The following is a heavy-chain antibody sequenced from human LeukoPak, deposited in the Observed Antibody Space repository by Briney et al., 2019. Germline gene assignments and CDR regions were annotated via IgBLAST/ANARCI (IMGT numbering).Heavy chain of an antibody. CDR2: ISGSGGST. CDR1: GFTFSSYA. Sequence: GGSLRLSCAASGFTFSSYAMSWVRQAPGKGLEWVSAISGSGGSTYYADSVKGRFTISRDNYKNTLYLQMNRLRAEDTAVYYCEGYYYDSSGLPFFDYWCQGTLVTVSS. J-gene: IGHJ4*02. V-gene: IGHV3-23*01. CDR3: EGYYYDSSGLPFFDY. D-gene: IGHD3-22*01.